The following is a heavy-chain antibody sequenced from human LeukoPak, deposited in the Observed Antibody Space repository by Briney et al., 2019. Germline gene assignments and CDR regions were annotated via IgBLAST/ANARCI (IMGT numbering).Heavy chain of an antibody. D-gene: IGHD3-22*01. CDR1: GYFFTSYL. CDR2: IYPGDSDT. Sequence: GESLKISCKCAGYFFTSYLICLVHHIAGKGLEWMWIIYPGDSDTRYRPSFQGQVTISADKSIITAYLQWRSLKASDTAMYYSARPNCYDRSSYYYFDYWGQGTLVTVSS. J-gene: IGHJ4*02. CDR3: ARPNCYDRSSYYYFDY. V-gene: IGHV5-51*07.